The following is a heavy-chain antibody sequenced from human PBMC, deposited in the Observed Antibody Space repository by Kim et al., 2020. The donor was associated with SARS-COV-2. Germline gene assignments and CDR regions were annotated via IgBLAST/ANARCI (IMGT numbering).Heavy chain of an antibody. V-gene: IGHV3-30*04. CDR2: ISYDGSNK. D-gene: IGHD2-15*01. CDR1: GFTFSSYA. CDR3: ARDGATGPYFDY. Sequence: GGSLRLSCASGFTFSSYAMHWVRQAPGKGLEWVAVISYDGSNKYYADSVKGRVTISRENSKNTLYLQMNSLRAEDTAVYYCARDGATGPYFDYWGQGTLV. J-gene: IGHJ4*02.